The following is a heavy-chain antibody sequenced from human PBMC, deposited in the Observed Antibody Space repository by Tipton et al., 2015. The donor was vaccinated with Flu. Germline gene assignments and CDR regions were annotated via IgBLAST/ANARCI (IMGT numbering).Heavy chain of an antibody. D-gene: IGHD4-17*01. V-gene: IGHV3-9*01. CDR1: GFTFDAYA. CDR2: ISWNSVNI. CDR3: AKAIDYGPSYYFDY. Sequence: QLVQSGGGLVQPGRSLRLSCAASGFTFDAYAMYWVRQAPGKGLERVSGISWNSVNIDYVDSVRGRFTISRDNAKNSLYLQMNSLRVEDTALYYCAKAIDYGPSYYFDYWRQGTLVTVSS. J-gene: IGHJ4*02.